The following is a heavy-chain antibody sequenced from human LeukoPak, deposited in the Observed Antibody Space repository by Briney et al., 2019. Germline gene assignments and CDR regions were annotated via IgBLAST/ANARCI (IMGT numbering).Heavy chain of an antibody. Sequence: SETLSLTCTVSGGSISSGSYYWSWIRQPAGKGLEWIGRIYTSGSTNYYPSLKSRVTKSVEPSKNRFCQKLVSVPAADTAVYYCASGSGSYSKYYYYYGMDVWGQGTTVTVSS. CDR2: IYTSGST. V-gene: IGHV4-61*02. CDR1: GGSISSGSYY. D-gene: IGHD1-26*01. CDR3: ASGSGSYSKYYYYYGMDV. J-gene: IGHJ6*02.